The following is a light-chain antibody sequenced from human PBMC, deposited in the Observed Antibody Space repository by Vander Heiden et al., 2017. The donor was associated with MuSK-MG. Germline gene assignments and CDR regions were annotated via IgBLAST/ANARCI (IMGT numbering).Light chain of an antibody. J-gene: IGLJ2*01. CDR1: NIGGKN. CDR2: DDK. CDR3: QVWDTSSNRVI. Sequence: SSVLTQPPSLSVAARQTARVTCVGDNIGGKNVHWCQQKPGQAPILLIYDDKKWPSGIPDRFSGSNSGNTATLTISAVEAADEADYFCQVWDTSSNRVIFGGGTKLTVL. V-gene: IGLV3-21*02.